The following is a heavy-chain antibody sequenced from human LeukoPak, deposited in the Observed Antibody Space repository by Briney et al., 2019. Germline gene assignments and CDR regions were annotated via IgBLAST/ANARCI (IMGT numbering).Heavy chain of an antibody. V-gene: IGHV3-30*04. D-gene: IGHD4-17*01. Sequence: GGSLRLSCAASGFTFSSYAMHWVRQAPGKGLEWVAVISYDGSNKYYADSVKGRFTISRDNSKNTLYLQMNSLRVEDTAVYYCARVPPYDYGDYEADYWGQGTLVTVSS. J-gene: IGHJ4*02. CDR3: ARVPPYDYGDYEADY. CDR2: ISYDGSNK. CDR1: GFTFSSYA.